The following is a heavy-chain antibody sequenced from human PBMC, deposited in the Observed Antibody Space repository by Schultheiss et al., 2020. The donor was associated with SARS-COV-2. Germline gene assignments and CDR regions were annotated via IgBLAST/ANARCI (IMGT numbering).Heavy chain of an antibody. D-gene: IGHD4-11*01. CDR1: GFTFSSYW. J-gene: IGHJ6*02. CDR3: AKDMHSNYVPVYGMDV. CDR2: INSDGSST. V-gene: IGHV3-74*01. Sequence: GESLKISCAASGFTFSSYWMHWVRQAPGKGLVWVSRINSDGSSTSYADSVKGRFTISRDNAKNSLYLQMTSLRAEDTALYYCAKDMHSNYVPVYGMDVWGQGTTVTVSS.